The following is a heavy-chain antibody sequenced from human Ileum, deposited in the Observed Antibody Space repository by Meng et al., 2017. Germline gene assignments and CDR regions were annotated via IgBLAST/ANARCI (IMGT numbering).Heavy chain of an antibody. Sequence: QVQLHESSPGLVRPSQTLSLPCFVSGVSISGNVTYWRWIRQHPGKGLEWLGYMYYSGSTYYNPSINTPITISLDTSKNQFSLRLDSVTAADTAVYFCARNDLAFWYFDLWGRGTLVTVSS. CDR1: GVSISGNVTY. V-gene: IGHV4-31*01. J-gene: IGHJ2*01. D-gene: IGHD3-3*01. CDR2: MYYSGST. CDR3: ARNDLAFWYFDL.